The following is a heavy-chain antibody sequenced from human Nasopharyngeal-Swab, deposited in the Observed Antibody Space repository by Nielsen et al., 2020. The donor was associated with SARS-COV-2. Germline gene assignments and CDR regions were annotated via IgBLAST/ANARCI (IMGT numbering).Heavy chain of an antibody. CDR3: ARVDYYYYGMDV. Sequence: WIRQPPGKGLEWIGEINHSGSTNYNPSLKSRVTISVDTSKNQFSLKLSSATAADTAVYYCARVDYYYYGMDVWGQGTTVTVSS. V-gene: IGHV4-34*01. J-gene: IGHJ6*02. CDR2: INHSGST.